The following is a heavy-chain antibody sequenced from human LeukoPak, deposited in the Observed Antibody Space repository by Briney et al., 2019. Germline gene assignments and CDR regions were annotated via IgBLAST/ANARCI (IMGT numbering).Heavy chain of an antibody. CDR1: GFTFSSYE. J-gene: IGHJ6*04. V-gene: IGHV3-48*03. D-gene: IGHD6-19*01. CDR3: ARDWIAVAGTHYYYGMDV. Sequence: PGGSLRLSCAASGFTFSSYEMNWVRQAPGKGLEWVSYISSSGSTIYYADSVKGRFTISRDNAKNSLYLQMNSLRAEDTAVYYRARDWIAVAGTHYYYGMDVWGKGTTATVSS. CDR2: ISSSGSTI.